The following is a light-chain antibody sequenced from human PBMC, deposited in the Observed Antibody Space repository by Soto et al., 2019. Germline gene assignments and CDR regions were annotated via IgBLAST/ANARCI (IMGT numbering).Light chain of an antibody. CDR3: QSYDSSNHNVV. Sequence: FMLTQPHSVSESPGKTVTISCTRSSGSIANNYVQWYQQRPGSAPTTVIYDDKQRPSGVPDRFSGSIDSSSNSASLTISGLKTEDEADYYCQSYDSSNHNVVFGGGTKLTVL. CDR2: DDK. J-gene: IGLJ2*01. CDR1: SGSIANNY. V-gene: IGLV6-57*04.